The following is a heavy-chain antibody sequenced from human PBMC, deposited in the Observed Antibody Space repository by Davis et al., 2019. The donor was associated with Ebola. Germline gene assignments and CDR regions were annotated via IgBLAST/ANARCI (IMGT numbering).Heavy chain of an antibody. CDR2: IIPILGIA. CDR3: ARRGEGGYSYGYTYYYYYGMDV. V-gene: IGHV1-69*02. J-gene: IGHJ6*02. Sequence: SVKVSCKASGGTFSSYTISWVRQAPGQGLEWMGRIIPILGIANYAQKFQGRVTITADKSTSTAYMELSSLRSEDTAVYYCARRGEGGYSYGYTYYYYYGMDVWGQGTTVTVSS. CDR1: GGTFSSYT. D-gene: IGHD5-18*01.